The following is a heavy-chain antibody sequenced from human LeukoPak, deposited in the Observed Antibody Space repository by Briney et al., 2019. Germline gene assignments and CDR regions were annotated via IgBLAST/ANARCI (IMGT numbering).Heavy chain of an antibody. D-gene: IGHD3-22*01. CDR2: IYYSGST. Sequence: PSETLSLTCTVSGGSISSSSYYWGWIRQPPGKGLEWIGSIYYSGSTYYNPSLKSRVTISVDTSKNQFSLKLSSVTAADTAVYYCARDGGGYYYDSSGYYLDYWGQGTLVTVSS. CDR3: ARDGGGYYYDSSGYYLDY. CDR1: GGSISSSSYY. V-gene: IGHV4-39*07. J-gene: IGHJ4*02.